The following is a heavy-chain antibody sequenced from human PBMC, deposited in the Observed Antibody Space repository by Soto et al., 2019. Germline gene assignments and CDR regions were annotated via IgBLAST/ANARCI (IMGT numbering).Heavy chain of an antibody. D-gene: IGHD2-15*01. Sequence: GGSLRPSCEASGFTFTGFDMHWVRQPTGKGLEGFLTIGTAVAPYYAVSVKGRFTISRDNVKNSFSLRMSSLRAGETAVHFSARGQEVGAHFFDSWGQGTQVTVSS. CDR1: GFTFTGFD. CDR3: ARGQEVGAHFFDS. J-gene: IGHJ4*02. CDR2: IGTAVAP. V-gene: IGHV3-13*05.